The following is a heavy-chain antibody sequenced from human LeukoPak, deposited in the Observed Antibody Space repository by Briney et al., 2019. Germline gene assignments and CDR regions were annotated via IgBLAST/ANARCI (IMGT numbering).Heavy chain of an antibody. V-gene: IGHV4-59*08. D-gene: IGHD6-13*01. CDR2: IYYSGST. CDR3: ARHGGYSSPYLH. J-gene: IGHJ1*01. CDR1: GGSISNYY. Sequence: PSETLSLTCTVSGGSISNYYWSWIRQPPGKGLESFGYIYYSGSTNYNPSLKSRVTISVDTSKNQFSLKLSSVTATDTAVYYCARHGGYSSPYLHWGQGTLVTVSS.